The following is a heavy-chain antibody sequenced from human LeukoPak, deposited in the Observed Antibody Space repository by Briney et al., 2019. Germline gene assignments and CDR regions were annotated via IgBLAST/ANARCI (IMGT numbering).Heavy chain of an antibody. CDR1: GFTFRNNW. V-gene: IGHV3-7*01. CDR3: ARDLYCGGDCYSHRYYYYGMDV. CDR2: IKEDGSAQ. D-gene: IGHD2-21*02. Sequence: GGSLRLSCAASGFTFRNNWMTWVRQAPGKGLEWVAHIKEDGSAQNYIDSVKGRFTISRDNAKNSLYLQMNSLRAEDTAVYYCARDLYCGGDCYSHRYYYYGMDVWGQGTTVTVSS. J-gene: IGHJ6*02.